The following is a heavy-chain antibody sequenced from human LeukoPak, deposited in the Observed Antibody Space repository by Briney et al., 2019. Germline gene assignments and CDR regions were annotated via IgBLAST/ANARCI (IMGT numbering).Heavy chain of an antibody. CDR2: INDNGDGT. CDR3: AREGYCGGDCRYYFDY. CDR1: GFTFSSYA. J-gene: IGHJ4*02. D-gene: IGHD2-21*02. Sequence: GGSLRLSCAASGFTFSSYAMSWVRQAPGKGLKWVSTINDNGDGTYYADSVKGRFTISRDNSKNTLYLQMNSLRAEDTAVYYCAREGYCGGDCRYYFDYWGQGTLVTVSS. V-gene: IGHV3-23*01.